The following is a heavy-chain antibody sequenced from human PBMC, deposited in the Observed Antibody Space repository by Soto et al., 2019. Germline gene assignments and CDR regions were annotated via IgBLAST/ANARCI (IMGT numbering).Heavy chain of an antibody. D-gene: IGHD2-15*01. Sequence: PGESLKISCKGPGYSFAGYWITWVRQKPGKGLEWMGRIDPSDSQTYYSPSFRGHVTISATKSITTVFLQWSSLRASDTAMYYCARQIYDSATCPNFQYSFDSWGQGTPVTVSS. CDR2: IDPSDSQT. J-gene: IGHJ4*02. V-gene: IGHV5-10-1*01. CDR1: GYSFAGYW. CDR3: ARQIYDSATCPNFQYSFDS.